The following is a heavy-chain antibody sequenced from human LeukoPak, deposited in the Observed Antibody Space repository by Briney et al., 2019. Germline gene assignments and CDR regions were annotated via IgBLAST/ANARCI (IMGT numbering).Heavy chain of an antibody. D-gene: IGHD3-22*01. CDR3: ARGWYYYDSSGDFDY. CDR1: GYSLRSYG. CDR2: ISVHNGNT. V-gene: IGHV1-18*01. Sequence: ASVKVSCQASGYSLRSYGISWVRQARGQGLAWMGWISVHNGNTNYALKFQGRVTMTTDTSTSTAYMELRSLRSDDTAVYYCARGWYYYDSSGDFDYWGQGTLVTVSS. J-gene: IGHJ4*02.